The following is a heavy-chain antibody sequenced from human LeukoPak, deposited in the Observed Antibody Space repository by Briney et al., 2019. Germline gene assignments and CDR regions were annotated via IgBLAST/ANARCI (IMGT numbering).Heavy chain of an antibody. Sequence: PGGSLRLSCAASGFTFSSYGMHWVRQAPGKGLEWVAVISYDGSNKYYADSVKGRFTISRDNSKNTLYLQMNSLRAEDTAVYYCARDAGLYYYGSPNYFDYWGQGILVTVSS. CDR1: GFTFSSYG. CDR2: ISYDGSNK. J-gene: IGHJ4*02. D-gene: IGHD3-10*01. V-gene: IGHV3-30*03. CDR3: ARDAGLYYYGSPNYFDY.